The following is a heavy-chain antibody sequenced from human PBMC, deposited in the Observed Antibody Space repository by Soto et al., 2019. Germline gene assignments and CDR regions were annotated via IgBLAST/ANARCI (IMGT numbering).Heavy chain of an antibody. Sequence: QVQLVQSGTEVRKPGSSVKVSCKASGGTFSSYAISWVRQAPGQGLEWMGGIIPIYGTRNYAQKFQGRVTITADESTSTAYMELSSLRSEDTAVYYCAKGKISETLHSSHGMDVWGQGTTVTVSS. J-gene: IGHJ6*02. CDR2: IIPIYGTR. V-gene: IGHV1-69*01. D-gene: IGHD1-26*01. CDR1: GGTFSSYA. CDR3: AKGKISETLHSSHGMDV.